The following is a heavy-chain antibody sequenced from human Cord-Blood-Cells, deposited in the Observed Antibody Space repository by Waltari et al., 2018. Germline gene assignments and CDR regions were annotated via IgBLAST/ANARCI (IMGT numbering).Heavy chain of an antibody. Sequence: EVQLVESGGGLVKPGGSLRLSCAASGFTFSSYSMNWLRQAPGKGLEWVSSISSSSSYIYYADSVKGRFTISRDNAKNSLYLQMNSLRAEDTAVYYCARGHCSGGSCYLDYWGQGTLVTVSS. V-gene: IGHV3-21*01. CDR2: ISSSSSYI. D-gene: IGHD2-15*01. CDR3: ARGHCSGGSCYLDY. J-gene: IGHJ4*02. CDR1: GFTFSSYS.